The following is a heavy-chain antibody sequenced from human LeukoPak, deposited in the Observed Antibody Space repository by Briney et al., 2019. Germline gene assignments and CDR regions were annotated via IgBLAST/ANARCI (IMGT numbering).Heavy chain of an antibody. CDR3: ARLEWLQGFDP. J-gene: IGHJ5*02. Sequence: SETLSLTCTVSGYSISSGYYWGWIRQPPGKGLEWIGSIYHSGSTYYNPSLKSRVTISVDTSKNQFSLKLSSVTAADTAVYYCARLEWLQGFDPWGQGTLVTVSS. V-gene: IGHV4-38-2*02. D-gene: IGHD5-12*01. CDR2: IYHSGST. CDR1: GYSISSGYY.